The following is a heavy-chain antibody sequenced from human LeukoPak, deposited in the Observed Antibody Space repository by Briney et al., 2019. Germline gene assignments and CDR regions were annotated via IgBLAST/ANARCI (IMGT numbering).Heavy chain of an antibody. CDR2: ISGSGGST. Sequence: GGSLRLSCAASGFTFSSYAMSWVRQAPGKGLEWVSAISGSGGSTHYADSVKGRFTISRDNSKNTLYLQMNSLRAEDTAVYYCAKRPGYYGWYFDLWGRGTLVTVSS. J-gene: IGHJ2*01. D-gene: IGHD3-22*01. CDR1: GFTFSSYA. V-gene: IGHV3-23*01. CDR3: AKRPGYYGWYFDL.